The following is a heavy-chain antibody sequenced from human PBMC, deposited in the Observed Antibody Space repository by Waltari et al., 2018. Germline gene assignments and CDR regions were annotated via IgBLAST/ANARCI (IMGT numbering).Heavy chain of an antibody. D-gene: IGHD6-19*01. CDR1: GFTFSRYW. J-gene: IGHJ4*02. CDR3: AKNRRGYDSGWSYFDY. V-gene: IGHV3-7*01. CDR2: INLDGREK. Sequence: EVQLVESGGALVQPGGSLRLSCVASGFTFSRYWMSWVRQAPGTGLEWVANINLDGREKYYVDSGMGRFDISRDNAKNSLYLQMNNLRAEDTAVYYCAKNRRGYDSGWSYFDYWGQGTLVTVSS.